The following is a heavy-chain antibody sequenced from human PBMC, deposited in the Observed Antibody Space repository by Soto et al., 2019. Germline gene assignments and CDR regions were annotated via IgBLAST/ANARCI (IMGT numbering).Heavy chain of an antibody. D-gene: IGHD1-7*01. CDR2: IIPIFGTA. V-gene: IGHV1-69*13. CDR3: ARVAELRSYYYYGMDV. J-gene: IGHJ6*02. CDR1: GGTFSSYA. Sequence: SVKVSCKASGGTFSSYAISWVRQAPGQGLEWMGGIIPIFGTANYAQKFQGRVTITADESTSTAYMELSSLRSEDTAVYYCARVAELRSYYYYGMDVCGQGTTVTVSS.